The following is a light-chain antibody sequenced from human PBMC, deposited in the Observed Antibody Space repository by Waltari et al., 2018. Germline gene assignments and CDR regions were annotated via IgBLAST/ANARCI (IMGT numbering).Light chain of an antibody. CDR3: QQYWSYPIT. V-gene: IGKV1-16*02. CDR2: AAS. J-gene: IGKJ5*01. Sequence: DIQMTQSPSSLSASVGHQVPITCRASQGITDHLAWFQLKPGKAPKSLIYAASRLQSGVPSKFSGSGSGTDFTLTINSLQPEDFATYYCQQYWSYPITFAQGTRLEIE. CDR1: QGITDH.